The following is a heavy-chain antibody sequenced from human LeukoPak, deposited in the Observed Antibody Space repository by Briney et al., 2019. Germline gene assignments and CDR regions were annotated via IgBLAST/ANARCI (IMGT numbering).Heavy chain of an antibody. V-gene: IGHV3-7*03. CDR1: GFTFSNNW. CDR2: VKKDASEK. D-gene: IGHD3-10*01. CDR3: AKDIYGSGSYYRGLTDY. J-gene: IGHJ4*02. Sequence: AGGSLRLSCAASGFTFSNNWMTWVRQAPGKGLEWVASVKKDASEKYYVDSVKGRFTISRDNAKNSLYLQMNSLRAEDTALYYCAKDIYGSGSYYRGLTDYWGQGTLVTVSS.